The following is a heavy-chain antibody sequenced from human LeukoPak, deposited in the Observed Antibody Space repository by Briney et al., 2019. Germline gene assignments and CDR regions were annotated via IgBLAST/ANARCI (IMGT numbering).Heavy chain of an antibody. Sequence: GGSLRLSCAASGFTFSDYYINWIRQAPGKGLEWVSIISSSGSSIYYADSVKGRFTISRDNAKNSLFLQMNSLRPEDTAVYYCAREPGAIDIWGQGTMVTVSS. V-gene: IGHV3-11*01. CDR2: ISSSGSSI. J-gene: IGHJ3*02. CDR1: GFTFSDYY. CDR3: AREPGAIDI.